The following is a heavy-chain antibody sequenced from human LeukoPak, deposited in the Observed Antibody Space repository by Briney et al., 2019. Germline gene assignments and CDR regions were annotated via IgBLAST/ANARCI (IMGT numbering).Heavy chain of an antibody. J-gene: IGHJ6*02. V-gene: IGHV1-69*04. CDR1: GGTFSSYA. Sequence: SVKVSCKASGGTFSSYAISWVRQAPGQGLEWMGRIIPIFGIANYAQKFQGRVTITADKSTSTAHMELSSLRSEDTAVYYCARSFFDSSGYLYYYYGMDVWGQGTTVTVSS. CDR2: IIPIFGIA. D-gene: IGHD3-22*01. CDR3: ARSFFDSSGYLYYYYGMDV.